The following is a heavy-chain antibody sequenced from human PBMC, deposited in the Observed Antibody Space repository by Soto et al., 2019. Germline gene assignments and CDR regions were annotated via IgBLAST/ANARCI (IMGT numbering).Heavy chain of an antibody. D-gene: IGHD3-9*01. Sequence: QVQLQESGPGLVKPSETLSLTCTVSGGSVNSGTDYWSWIRQPPGQGLEWIGYTSNSGRAKYNPSPTSRVTITTDSSTKPYSLKMTSVTAADTAIYYFTRVRLLTEYDILTCYYIFEQWGRGNLVTVSS. J-gene: IGHJ4*02. CDR1: GGSVNSGTDY. CDR2: TSNSGRA. V-gene: IGHV4-61*03. CDR3: TRVRLLTEYDILTCYYIFEQ.